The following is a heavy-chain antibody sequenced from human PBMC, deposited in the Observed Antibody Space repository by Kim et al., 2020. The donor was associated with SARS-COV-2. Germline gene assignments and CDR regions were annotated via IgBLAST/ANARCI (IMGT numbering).Heavy chain of an antibody. CDR3: ARVEGLMVRGVIHY. D-gene: IGHD3-10*01. CDR1: GGSFSGYY. Sequence: SETLSLTCAVYGGSFSGYYWSWIRQPPGKGLEWIGEINHSGSTNYNPSLKSRVTISVDTSKNQFSLKLSSVTAADTAVYYCARVEGLMVRGVIHYWGQGTLVTVSS. J-gene: IGHJ4*02. V-gene: IGHV4-34*01. CDR2: INHSGST.